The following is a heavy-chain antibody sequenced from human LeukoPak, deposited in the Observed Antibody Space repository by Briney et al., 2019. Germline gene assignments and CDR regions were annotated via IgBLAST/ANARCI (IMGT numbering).Heavy chain of an antibody. Sequence: PSETLSLTCTVSGGSISSYYWSWIRQPPGKGLEWIGYIYYSGSTNYNPSLKSRVTISVDTSKNQFSLKLSSVTAADTAVYYCAPHPPLYCSGGSCYSVWGQGTLVTVSS. J-gene: IGHJ4*02. CDR3: APHPPLYCSGGSCYSV. D-gene: IGHD2-15*01. CDR2: IYYSGST. V-gene: IGHV4-59*01. CDR1: GGSISSYY.